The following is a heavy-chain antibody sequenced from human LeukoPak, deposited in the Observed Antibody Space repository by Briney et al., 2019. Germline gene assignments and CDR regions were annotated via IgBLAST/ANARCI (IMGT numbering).Heavy chain of an antibody. CDR3: ARGAVYAFDI. V-gene: IGHV3-13*01. J-gene: IGHJ3*02. CDR1: GFTFNTYD. Sequence: GGSLRLSCAASGFTFNTYDMHWVRQPTGKGLEWVSAIGTAGDTYYPGSVRGRFTTSRENAKSSLYLRMNSLRAEDTAVYYCARGAVYAFDIWGQGTMVTVSS. CDR2: IGTAGDT.